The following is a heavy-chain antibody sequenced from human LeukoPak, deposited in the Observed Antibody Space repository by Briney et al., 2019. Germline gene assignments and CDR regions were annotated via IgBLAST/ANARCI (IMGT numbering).Heavy chain of an antibody. CDR1: GGSISSSYYY. CDR3: ARDRDYYGMDV. Sequence: KASETLSLTCTVSGGSISSSYYYWGWIRQPPGKGLEWIGSIYYSGSTYYNPSLKSRVTISVDTSKNQFSLKLRSVTAADTAVYYCARDRDYYGMDVWGQGTTVTVSS. V-gene: IGHV4-39*02. J-gene: IGHJ6*02. CDR2: IYYSGST.